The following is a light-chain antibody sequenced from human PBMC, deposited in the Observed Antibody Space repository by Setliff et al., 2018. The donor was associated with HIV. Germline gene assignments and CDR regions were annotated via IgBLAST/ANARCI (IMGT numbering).Light chain of an antibody. CDR2: SNN. CDR3: SSYAITNTLP. CDR1: SSNIGSNI. J-gene: IGLJ1*01. V-gene: IGLV1-44*01. Sequence: QPPSASGTPGQRITISCSGSSSNIGSNIVYWYQQFPETAPKLLIDSNNQWPSGVPDRFSGSKSDTSASLAISGLQSEDEADYYCSSYAITNTLPFGTGTKVTVL.